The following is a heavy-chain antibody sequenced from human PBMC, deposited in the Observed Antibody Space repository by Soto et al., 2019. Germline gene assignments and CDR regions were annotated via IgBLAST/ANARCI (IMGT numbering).Heavy chain of an antibody. D-gene: IGHD2-2*01. CDR1: GGSISSGGYY. V-gene: IGHV4-31*03. Sequence: SETLSLTCTVSGGSISSGGYYWSWIRQHPGKGLEWIGYIYYSGSTYYNPSLKSRVTISVDTSKNQFSLKLSSVTAADTAVYYCARDKAVVVPAAIRRYYYGMDVWGQGTTVTSP. CDR2: IYYSGST. J-gene: IGHJ6*02. CDR3: ARDKAVVVPAAIRRYYYGMDV.